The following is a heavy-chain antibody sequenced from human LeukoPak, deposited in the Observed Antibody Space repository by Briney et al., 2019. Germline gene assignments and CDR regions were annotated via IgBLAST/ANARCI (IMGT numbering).Heavy chain of an antibody. Sequence: PSETLSLTCAVYGGSFSGYYWSWIRQPPGKGLEWIGEINHSGSTNYNPSLKSRVTISVDTSKNQFSLKLSSVTAADTAVYYCARRAVFFYYMDVWGKGTTVTVSS. D-gene: IGHD6-19*01. V-gene: IGHV4-34*01. CDR2: INHSGST. CDR3: ARRAVFFYYMDV. CDR1: GGSFSGYY. J-gene: IGHJ6*03.